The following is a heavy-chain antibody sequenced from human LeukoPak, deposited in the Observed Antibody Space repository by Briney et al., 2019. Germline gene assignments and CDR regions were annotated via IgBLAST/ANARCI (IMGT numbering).Heavy chain of an antibody. J-gene: IGHJ4*02. Sequence: PGGSLRLSCAASGFTFSSYGMHWVRQAPGKGLEWVAVIRYDGSNKYYADSVKGRFTISRDNSKNTLYLQMNSLRAEDTAVYYCARSYDYVWGSLVPDYWGQGTLVTVSS. CDR3: ARSYDYVWGSLVPDY. D-gene: IGHD3-16*01. CDR2: IRYDGSNK. V-gene: IGHV3-33*01. CDR1: GFTFSSYG.